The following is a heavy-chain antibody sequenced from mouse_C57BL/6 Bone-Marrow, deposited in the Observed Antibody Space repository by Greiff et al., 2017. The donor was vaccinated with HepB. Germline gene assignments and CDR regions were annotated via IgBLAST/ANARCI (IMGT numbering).Heavy chain of an antibody. J-gene: IGHJ1*03. CDR1: GFTFSDYG. CDR2: ISSGSSTI. D-gene: IGHD2-2*01. Sequence: EVNVVESGGGLVKPGGSLKLSCAASGFTFSDYGMHWVRQAPEKGLEWVAYISSGSSTIYYADTVKGRFTISRDNAKNTLFLQMTSLRSEDTAMYYCARGGGYDWGYFDVWGTGTTVTVSS. V-gene: IGHV5-17*01. CDR3: ARGGGYDWGYFDV.